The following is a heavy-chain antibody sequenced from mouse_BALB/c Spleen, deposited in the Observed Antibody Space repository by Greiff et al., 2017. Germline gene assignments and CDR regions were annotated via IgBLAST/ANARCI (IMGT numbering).Heavy chain of an antibody. CDR3: ARRGYYDYDRDYAMDY. D-gene: IGHD2-4*01. CDR1: GFSLSTSGMG. Sequence: QVTLNVSGPGILQPSQTLSLTCSFSGFSLSTSGMGVSWIRQPSGKGLEWLAHIYWDDDKRYNPSLKSRLTISKDTSSNQVFLKITSVDTADTATYYCARRGYYDYDRDYAMDYWGQGTSVTVSS. J-gene: IGHJ4*01. V-gene: IGHV8-12*01. CDR2: IYWDDDK.